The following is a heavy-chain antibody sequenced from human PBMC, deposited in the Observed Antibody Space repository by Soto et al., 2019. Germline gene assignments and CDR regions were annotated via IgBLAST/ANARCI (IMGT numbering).Heavy chain of an antibody. CDR3: ARGTPGIAAAGTFAVARTFDY. J-gene: IGHJ4*02. CDR1: GGSISSGGYY. D-gene: IGHD6-13*01. V-gene: IGHV4-31*03. Sequence: SETLSLTCTVSGGSISSGGYYWSWIRQHPGKGLEWIGYIYYSGSTYHNPSLKSRVTISVDTSKNQFSLKLSSVTAADTAVYYCARGTPGIAAAGTFAVARTFDYWGQGTLVTVSS. CDR2: IYYSGST.